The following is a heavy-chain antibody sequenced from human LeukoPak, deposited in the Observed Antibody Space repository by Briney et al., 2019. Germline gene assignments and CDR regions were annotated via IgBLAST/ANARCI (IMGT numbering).Heavy chain of an antibody. J-gene: IGHJ4*02. Sequence: PSETLSLTCAVYGGSFSGYYWSWIRQPPGKGLEWIGEINHSGSTNYNPSLKSRVTISVDTSKNQFSLKLSSVTAADTAVYYCAREATIEYFDCWGQGTLVTVSS. CDR3: AREATIEYFDC. D-gene: IGHD5-12*01. CDR1: GGSFSGYY. V-gene: IGHV4-34*01. CDR2: INHSGST.